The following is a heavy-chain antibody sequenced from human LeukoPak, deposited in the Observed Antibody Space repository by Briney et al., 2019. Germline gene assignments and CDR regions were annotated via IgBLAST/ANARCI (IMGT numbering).Heavy chain of an antibody. J-gene: IGHJ4*02. CDR2: INHSGST. V-gene: IGHV4-34*01. Sequence: PSETLSLTCAVYGGSFRGYYWSWIRQPPGKGLEWIGEINHSGSTNYNPSLKSRVTVSVDTSKNQFSLKLSSVTAADTAVYYCARANYNWNYWDYWGQGTLVTVSS. CDR3: ARANYNWNYWDY. D-gene: IGHD1-20*01. CDR1: GGSFRGYY.